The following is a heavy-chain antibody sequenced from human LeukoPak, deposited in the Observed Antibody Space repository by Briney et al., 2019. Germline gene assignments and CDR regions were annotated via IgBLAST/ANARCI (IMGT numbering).Heavy chain of an antibody. CDR1: GGSISGYY. CDR2: IYYSGST. V-gene: IGHV4-59*08. J-gene: IGHJ6*03. Sequence: LETLSLTCTVSGGSISGYYWSWLRQPPGKGLEYIGYIYYSGSTKYNPSLKSRVTISVDTSKNQFSLKLSSVTAADTAVYYCAVQMGGSYYYYYMDVWGKGTTVTVSS. D-gene: IGHD3-16*01. CDR3: AVQMGGSYYYYYMDV.